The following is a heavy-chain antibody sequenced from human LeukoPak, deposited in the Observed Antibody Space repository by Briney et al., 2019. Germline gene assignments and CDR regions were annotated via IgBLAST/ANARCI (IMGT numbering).Heavy chain of an antibody. CDR1: GFTFSSYA. D-gene: IGHD1-26*01. CDR2: ISYDGSNK. V-gene: IGHV3-30-3*01. J-gene: IGHJ4*02. Sequence: GGSLRLSCAASGFTFSSYAMHWVRQAPGKGLEWVAVISYDGSNKYYADSVKGRFTISRDNAKNSLYLQMNSLRAEDTALYYCAKTSGSYYRPLDYWGQGTLVTVSS. CDR3: AKTSGSYYRPLDY.